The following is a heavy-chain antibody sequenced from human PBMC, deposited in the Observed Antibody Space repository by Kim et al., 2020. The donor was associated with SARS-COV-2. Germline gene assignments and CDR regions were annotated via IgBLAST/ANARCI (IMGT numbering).Heavy chain of an antibody. Sequence: ASVKVSCKVSGYTLTELSMHWVRQAPGKGLEWMGGFDPEDGETIYAQKFQGRVTMTEDTSTDTAYMELSSLRSEDTAVYYCATGWGRHCSSTSCYKGSNWFDPWGQGTLVTVSS. CDR1: GYTLTELS. V-gene: IGHV1-24*01. D-gene: IGHD2-2*02. CDR3: ATGWGRHCSSTSCYKGSNWFDP. CDR2: FDPEDGET. J-gene: IGHJ5*02.